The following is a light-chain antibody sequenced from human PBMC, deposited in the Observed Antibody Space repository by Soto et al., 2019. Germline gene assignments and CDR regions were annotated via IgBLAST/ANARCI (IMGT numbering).Light chain of an antibody. CDR3: ATWDTSLSAWV. V-gene: IGLV1-51*01. Sequence: QSVLTQPPSVSAAPGQKVTISFSGSSSNIGDISVSWYQQLPGTAPKLLIYDNNQRPSGIPDRFAGSKSGTSATLGITGLQTGDEADYYCATWDTSLSAWVFGGGTKLTVL. CDR2: DNN. CDR1: SSNIGDIS. J-gene: IGLJ3*02.